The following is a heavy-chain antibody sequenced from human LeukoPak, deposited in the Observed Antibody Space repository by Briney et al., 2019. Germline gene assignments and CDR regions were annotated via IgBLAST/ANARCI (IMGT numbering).Heavy chain of an antibody. CDR1: GFTFSSYG. CDR3: AKGIYSSGWSYFDY. J-gene: IGHJ4*01. CDR2: ISYDGSNK. Sequence: GGSLRLSCAASGFTFSSYGMHWVRQAPGKGLEWVAVISYDGSNKYYADSVKGRFTISRDNSKNTLYLQMNSLRAEDTAVYYCAKGIYSSGWSYFDYWGHGTLVTVSS. V-gene: IGHV3-30*18. D-gene: IGHD6-19*01.